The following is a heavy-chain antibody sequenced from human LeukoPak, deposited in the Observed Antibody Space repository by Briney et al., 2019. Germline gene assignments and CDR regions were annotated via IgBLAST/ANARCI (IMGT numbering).Heavy chain of an antibody. CDR1: GFTFSSYG. Sequence: GGFLRLSCAASGFTFSSYGMHWVRQAPGKGLEWVAVIWYDGSNKYYADSVKGRFTISRDNSKNTLYLQMNSLRAEDTAVYYCAKDTAIFGLDYWGQGTLVTVSS. CDR3: AKDTAIFGLDY. J-gene: IGHJ4*02. D-gene: IGHD3-3*01. CDR2: IWYDGSNK. V-gene: IGHV3-33*06.